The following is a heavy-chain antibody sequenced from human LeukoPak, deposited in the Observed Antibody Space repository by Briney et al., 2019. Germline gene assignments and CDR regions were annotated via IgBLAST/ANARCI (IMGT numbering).Heavy chain of an antibody. CDR1: GGSFSGYY. CDR2: INHSGST. D-gene: IGHD5-12*01. Sequence: SETLSLTCAVYGGSFSGYYWSWIRQPPGKGLEWIGEINHSGSTNYNPSLKSRVTISVDTSKNQFSLKLSSVTAADTAVYYCARGRSEDSGYGIQIDYWGQGTLVTVSS. V-gene: IGHV4-34*01. J-gene: IGHJ4*02. CDR3: ARGRSEDSGYGIQIDY.